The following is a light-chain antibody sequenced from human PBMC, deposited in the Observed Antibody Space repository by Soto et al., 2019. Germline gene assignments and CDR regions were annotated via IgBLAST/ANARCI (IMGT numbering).Light chain of an antibody. CDR3: QSYDSSLSGRV. CDR1: SSXIGAGYD. CDR2: GNS. J-gene: IGLJ1*01. Sequence: QSVLTQPPSVSGAPGQRVTISCTGSSSXIGAGYDVHWYQQLPGTAPKLLISGNSNRPSGVPDRFSGSKSGTSASLAITGLQAEDEADYYCQSYDSSLSGRVFGTGTKLTVL. V-gene: IGLV1-40*01.